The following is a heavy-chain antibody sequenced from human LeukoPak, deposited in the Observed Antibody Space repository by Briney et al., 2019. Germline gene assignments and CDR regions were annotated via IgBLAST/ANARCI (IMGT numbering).Heavy chain of an antibody. V-gene: IGHV1-69*05. J-gene: IGHJ5*02. Sequence: ASVKVSCKASGGTFGSYAISWVRQAPGQGLEWMGGIIPIFGTANYAQKFEGRATITTDESTSTAYMELSSLRSEDTAVYYCARSGSYSEWFDPWGQGTLVTVSS. D-gene: IGHD1-26*01. CDR1: GGTFGSYA. CDR2: IIPIFGTA. CDR3: ARSGSYSEWFDP.